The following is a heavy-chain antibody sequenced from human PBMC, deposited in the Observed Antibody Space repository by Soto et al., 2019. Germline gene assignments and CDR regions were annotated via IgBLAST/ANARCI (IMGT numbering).Heavy chain of an antibody. D-gene: IGHD5-18*01. CDR1: GGSLNNYL. J-gene: IGHJ4*02. V-gene: IGHV1-69*01. Sequence: QVQLVQSGAEMKKPGSSVKVSCKASGGSLNNYLITWVRQAPGQGLEWLGEIVPLSGATNSAPKFQGRVTITADDSTKTAYMELRSLRPEDTAMYFCARGGVDTVTFDYGGQGTLVTVSS. CDR2: IVPLSGAT. CDR3: ARGGVDTVTFDY.